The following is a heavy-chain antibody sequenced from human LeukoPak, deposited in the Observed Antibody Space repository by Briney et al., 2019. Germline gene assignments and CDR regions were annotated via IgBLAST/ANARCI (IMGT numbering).Heavy chain of an antibody. Sequence: GESLKISFKGSGYSFTSYWIGWVRQMPGKGLEWMGIIYPGDSDTRYSPSFQGQVTISADKSISTAYLQWSSLKASDTAMYYCARQLCSGGSCYDWFDPWGQGTLVTVSS. CDR1: GYSFTSYW. J-gene: IGHJ5*02. D-gene: IGHD2-15*01. CDR2: IYPGDSDT. V-gene: IGHV5-51*01. CDR3: ARQLCSGGSCYDWFDP.